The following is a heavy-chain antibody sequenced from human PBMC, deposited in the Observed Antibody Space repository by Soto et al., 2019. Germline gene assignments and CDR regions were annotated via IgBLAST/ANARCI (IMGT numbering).Heavy chain of an antibody. CDR2: IWLDGSRK. CDR1: GFTFNDYG. D-gene: IGHD2-8*01. J-gene: IGHJ4*02. CDR3: ARDWTNRYFDY. V-gene: IGHV3-33*01. Sequence: GGSLRLSCAASGFTFNDYGVHWVRQTPGKGLEWVAVIWLDGSRKYYTDSVKGRFTISRDNSKNTVYLQMTSLRAEDTAVYYCARDWTNRYFDYWGQGTLVTVSS.